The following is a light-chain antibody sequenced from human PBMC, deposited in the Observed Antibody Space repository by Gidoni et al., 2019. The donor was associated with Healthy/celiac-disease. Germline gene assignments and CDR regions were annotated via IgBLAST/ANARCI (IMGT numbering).Light chain of an antibody. V-gene: IGKV3-11*01. Sequence: EIVLTQSPATLSLSPGERATLSCRASQSVSSYLAWYQQKPGQAPRLLIYDASNRATGIPARFSGSGSGTDFTLTISSREPEDFAVYYCQQRSNWPPGITFGRGTKVEIK. CDR2: DAS. J-gene: IGKJ4*01. CDR1: QSVSSY. CDR3: QQRSNWPPGIT.